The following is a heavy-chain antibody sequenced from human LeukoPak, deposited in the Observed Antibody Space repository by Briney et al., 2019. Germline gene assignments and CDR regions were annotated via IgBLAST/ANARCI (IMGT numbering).Heavy chain of an antibody. CDR1: GFTFSSYW. V-gene: IGHV3-7*01. Sequence: GGSLRLSCAASGFTFSSYWMSWVRQAPGKGLEWVANIRQDGSVQNYVDSVKGRFTISRDNSKNTLYLQMNSLRHDDSAVYYCARGAYSSGWVWGQGTPVTVSA. D-gene: IGHD6-19*01. CDR2: IRQDGSVQ. CDR3: ARGAYSSGWV. J-gene: IGHJ4*02.